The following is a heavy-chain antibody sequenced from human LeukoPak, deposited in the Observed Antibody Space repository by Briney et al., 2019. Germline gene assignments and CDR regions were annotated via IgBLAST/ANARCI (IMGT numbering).Heavy chain of an antibody. J-gene: IGHJ3*02. V-gene: IGHV1-46*01. CDR3: ARAMGPIAAAGRNAFDI. D-gene: IGHD6-13*01. CDR2: INPSGGST. CDR1: GYTFTSYY. Sequence: ASVKVSCKASGYTFTSYYTHWVRQAPGQGFEWMGIINPSGGSTSYAQKFQGRVTMTRDTSTSTVYMELSSLRSEDTAVYYCARAMGPIAAAGRNAFDIWGQGTMVTVSS.